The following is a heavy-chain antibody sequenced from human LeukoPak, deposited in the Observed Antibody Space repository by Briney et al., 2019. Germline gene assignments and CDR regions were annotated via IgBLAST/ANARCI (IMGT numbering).Heavy chain of an antibody. Sequence: SETLSLTCTVSGGSISSSSYYWGWIRQPPGKGLEWIGSIYYSGSTYYNPSLKSRVTISVDTSKNQFSLKLSSVTAADTAVYYCARTVPHLYYFDYWGQGTLVTVSS. CDR1: GGSISSSSYY. CDR2: IYYSGST. V-gene: IGHV4-39*07. J-gene: IGHJ4*02. CDR3: ARTVPHLYYFDY. D-gene: IGHD3-10*01.